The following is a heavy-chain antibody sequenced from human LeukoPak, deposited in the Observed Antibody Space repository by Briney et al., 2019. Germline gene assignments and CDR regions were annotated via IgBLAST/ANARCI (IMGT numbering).Heavy chain of an antibody. V-gene: IGHV4-4*02. CDR3: ARDPVGATSFDY. CDR1: GGSISSSNW. J-gene: IGHJ4*02. Sequence: PSETLSLTCAVSGGSISSSNWWSWVRQPPGKGLEWIGYIYYSGSTNYNPSLKSRVTISVDTSKNQFSLKLSSVTAADTAVYYCARDPVGATSFDYWGQGTLVTVSS. D-gene: IGHD1-26*01. CDR2: IYYSGST.